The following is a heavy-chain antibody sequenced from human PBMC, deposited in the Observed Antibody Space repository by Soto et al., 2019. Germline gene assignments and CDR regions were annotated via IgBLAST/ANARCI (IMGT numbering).Heavy chain of an antibody. J-gene: IGHJ4*02. D-gene: IGHD5-12*01. CDR2: ISYDGSNK. CDR3: AREPSHSGYDPYFDY. Sequence: GESLKISCAASGFTFSSYAMHWVRQAPGKGLEWVAVISYDGSNKYYADSVKGRFTISRDNCKNTLYLQMNSLRAEDTAVYYCAREPSHSGYDPYFDYWGQGTLVTVSS. CDR1: GFTFSSYA. V-gene: IGHV3-30*04.